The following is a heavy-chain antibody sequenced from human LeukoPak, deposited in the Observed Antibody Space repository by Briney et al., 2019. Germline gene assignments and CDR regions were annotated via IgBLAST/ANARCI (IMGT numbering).Heavy chain of an antibody. J-gene: IGHJ2*01. CDR2: IYYSGST. D-gene: IGHD3-9*01. V-gene: IGHV4-31*03. CDR3: ARGPHYDILTGYNWYFDL. CDR1: GGSISSGGYY. Sequence: SETLSLTCIVSGGSISSGGYYWSWIRQHPGKGLEWIGYIYYSGSTYYNPSLKSRVTISVDTSKNQFSLKLSSVTAADTAVFYCARGPHYDILTGYNWYFDLWGRGTLVTVSS.